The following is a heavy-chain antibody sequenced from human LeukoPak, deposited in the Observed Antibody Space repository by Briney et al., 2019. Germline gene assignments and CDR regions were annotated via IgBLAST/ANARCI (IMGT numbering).Heavy chain of an antibody. V-gene: IGHV3-23*01. CDR3: AKDYYGSGSYLIDY. Sequence: PGGSLRLSCAASGFTFSSYAMSWVRQAPGKGLEWVSAISGSGGSTYYADSVKGRFTISRDNSKNTLYLQMNSLRAEDTAVYYCAKDYYGSGSYLIDYWGQGTLVTVSS. CDR1: GFTFSSYA. J-gene: IGHJ4*02. CDR2: ISGSGGST. D-gene: IGHD3-10*01.